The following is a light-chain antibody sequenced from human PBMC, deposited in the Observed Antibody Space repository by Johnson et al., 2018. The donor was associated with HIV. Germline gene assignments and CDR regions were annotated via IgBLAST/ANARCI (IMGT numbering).Light chain of an antibody. CDR2: DNN. V-gene: IGLV1-51*01. CDR3: QSWDSSLSVGSCVFYG. Sequence: QSALTQPPSVSAAPGQKVTISCSGSSSNIGNNYVSWYQQLPGTAPKLLIYDNNKRPSGIPDRFSGSKSGTSATLDITGLQNGDDADYYCQSWDSSLSVGSCVFYGFGTGTKVTVL. J-gene: IGLJ1*01. CDR1: SSNIGNNY.